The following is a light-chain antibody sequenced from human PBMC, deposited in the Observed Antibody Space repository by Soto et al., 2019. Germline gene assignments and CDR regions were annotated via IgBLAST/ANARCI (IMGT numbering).Light chain of an antibody. CDR1: SSDVGGYNY. CDR3: SSYTSISTLVV. Sequence: QSALTQPASVSGSPGQSITISCTGTSSDVGGYNYVSWYQQHRGKAPKVMIYDVSNRPAGVSTRFSGSKSGNTASLTISGFQAEDEADYYCSSYTSISTLVVFGGGTKLTVL. CDR2: DVS. J-gene: IGLJ3*02. V-gene: IGLV2-14*01.